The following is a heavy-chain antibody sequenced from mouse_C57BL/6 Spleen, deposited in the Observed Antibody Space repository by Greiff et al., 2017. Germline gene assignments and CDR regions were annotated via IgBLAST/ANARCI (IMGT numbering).Heavy chain of an antibody. CDR2: IDPSDSYT. D-gene: IGHD4-1*01. V-gene: IGHV1-69*01. J-gene: IGHJ2*01. CDR3: ARSGTGRDY. Sequence: QVQLQQPGAELVMPGASVKLSCKASGYTFTSYWMHWVKQRPGQGLEWIGEIDPSDSYTNYNQKFKGKATLTVDKSSSTAYMELSSLTSEDSAVYYCARSGTGRDYWGQGTPLTVSS. CDR1: GYTFTSYW.